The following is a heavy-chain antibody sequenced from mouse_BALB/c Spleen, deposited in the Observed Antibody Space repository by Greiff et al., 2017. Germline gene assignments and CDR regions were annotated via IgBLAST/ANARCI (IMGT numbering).Heavy chain of an antibody. J-gene: IGHJ1*01. CDR3: ARDQDGYYPYFDV. CDR1: GFTFSDYY. D-gene: IGHD2-3*01. Sequence: EVKLVESGGGLVKPGGSLKLSCAASGFTFSDYYMYWVRQTPEKRLEWVATISDGGSYTYYPDSVKGRFTISRDNAKNNLYLQMSSLKSEDTAMYYCARDQDGYYPYFDVWGAGTTVTVSS. CDR2: ISDGGSYT. V-gene: IGHV5-4*02.